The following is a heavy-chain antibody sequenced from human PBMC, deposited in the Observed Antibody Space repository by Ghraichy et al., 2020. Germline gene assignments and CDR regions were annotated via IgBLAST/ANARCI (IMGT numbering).Heavy chain of an antibody. Sequence: ASVKVSCKASGYSFTDYDINWVRQAPGQGLEWMGWINPSSGDTGYARQFQGRVTMTRDTSINTAYLDLSLLASDDTAVYFCARATTFGWYWFDPWGQGTLVTVCS. CDR3: ARATTFGWYWFDP. V-gene: IGHV1-2*02. D-gene: IGHD2/OR15-2a*01. J-gene: IGHJ5*02. CDR1: GYSFTDYD. CDR2: INPSSGDT.